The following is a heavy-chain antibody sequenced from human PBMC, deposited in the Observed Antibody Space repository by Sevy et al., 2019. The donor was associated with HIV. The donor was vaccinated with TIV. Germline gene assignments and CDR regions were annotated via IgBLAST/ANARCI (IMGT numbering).Heavy chain of an antibody. CDR3: ARGSSSGWYNYYYGMDV. J-gene: IGHJ6*02. Sequence: ASVKVSCKASGYTFTSYDINWVRQATGQGLEWMGCMNPNSGNTGYAQTFQGRVTMTRNTSISTAYMELSSLRSEDTAVYYCARGSSSGWYNYYYGMDVWGQGTTVTVSS. CDR1: GYTFTSYD. CDR2: MNPNSGNT. D-gene: IGHD6-19*01. V-gene: IGHV1-8*01.